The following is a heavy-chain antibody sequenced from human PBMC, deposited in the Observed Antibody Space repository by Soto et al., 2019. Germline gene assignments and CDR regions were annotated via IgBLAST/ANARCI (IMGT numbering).Heavy chain of an antibody. CDR2: AHDSGVT. V-gene: IGHV4-61*01. J-gene: IGHJ4*02. Sequence: SETLSLTCTVSGGSVNNGNYYWSWIRQPPGKGLEWIGYAHDSGVTNYNPSLKSRVTITVDTSRNQFSLKLNSVTAADTAVYYCASGLTMGELPSAFRHWGQGTLVTVSS. CDR3: ASGLTMGELPSAFRH. CDR1: GGSVNNGNYY. D-gene: IGHD3-16*01.